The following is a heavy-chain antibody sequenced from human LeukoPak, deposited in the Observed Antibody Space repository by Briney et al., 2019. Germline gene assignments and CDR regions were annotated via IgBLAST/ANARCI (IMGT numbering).Heavy chain of an antibody. CDR3: ARQPPRDNGRNAFDI. D-gene: IGHD2-8*01. CDR1: GYTFTGYY. Sequence: ASVKVSCKASGYTFTGYYMHWVRQAPGQGLEWMGWINPNSGGTNYAQKFQGRVTMTRDTSISTAYMELSRLRSDDTAVYYCARQPPRDNGRNAFDIWGQGTMVTVSS. V-gene: IGHV1-2*02. CDR2: INPNSGGT. J-gene: IGHJ3*02.